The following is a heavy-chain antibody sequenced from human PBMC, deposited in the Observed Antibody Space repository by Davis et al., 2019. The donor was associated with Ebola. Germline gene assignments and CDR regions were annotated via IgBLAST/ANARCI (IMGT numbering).Heavy chain of an antibody. D-gene: IGHD6-13*01. J-gene: IGHJ4*02. CDR1: GGSISSGDYY. Sequence: MPSETLSLTCTVPGGSISSGDYYWSWIRQPPGKGLEWIGYIYYSGSTYYNPSLKSRVTISVDTSKNQFSLKLSSVTAADTAVYYCARESQQQLGSFDYWGQGTLVTVSS. CDR2: IYYSGST. CDR3: ARESQQQLGSFDY. V-gene: IGHV4-30-4*01.